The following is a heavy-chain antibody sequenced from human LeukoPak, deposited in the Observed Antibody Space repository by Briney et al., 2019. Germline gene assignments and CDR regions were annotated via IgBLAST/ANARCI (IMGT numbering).Heavy chain of an antibody. CDR3: ATTDSGYDPLDY. Sequence: PGGSLRLSCAASGFTFSSYEMNWVRQAPGKGLEWVSYISSSGSTIYYADSVKGRFTISRDNAKNSLYLQMNSLRAEDTAVYYCATTDSGYDPLDYWGQGTLVTVSS. J-gene: IGHJ4*02. CDR1: GFTFSSYE. V-gene: IGHV3-48*03. CDR2: ISSSGSTI. D-gene: IGHD5-12*01.